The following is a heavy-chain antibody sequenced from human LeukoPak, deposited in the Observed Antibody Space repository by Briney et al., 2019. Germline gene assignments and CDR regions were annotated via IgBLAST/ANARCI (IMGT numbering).Heavy chain of an antibody. V-gene: IGHV1-8*01. D-gene: IGHD7-27*01. Sequence: RASVKLSCKASGYTFTSYDFNWGRQATGQRHEWMGWMSPNSGDTGYAQKFQDRVTMTRNTSISTAYMELSSLRSDDTAVYYCARGPPNWGYDYWGPGTLVTVSS. CDR1: GYTFTSYD. CDR3: ARGPPNWGYDY. CDR2: MSPNSGDT. J-gene: IGHJ4*02.